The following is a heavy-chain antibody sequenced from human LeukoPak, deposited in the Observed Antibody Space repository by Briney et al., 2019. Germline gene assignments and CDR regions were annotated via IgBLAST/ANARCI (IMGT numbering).Heavy chain of an antibody. CDR2: INSDGSST. J-gene: IGHJ4*02. D-gene: IGHD4-17*01. Sequence: GGSLRLSCAASGFTFSSYWMHWVRQVPGKGLVWVSRINSDGSSTSYADSVKGRFTISRDNAKNTLYVQMNSLRAEDTAVYYCARSMTTVTTFDYWGQGTLVTVSS. V-gene: IGHV3-74*01. CDR3: ARSMTTVTTFDY. CDR1: GFTFSSYW.